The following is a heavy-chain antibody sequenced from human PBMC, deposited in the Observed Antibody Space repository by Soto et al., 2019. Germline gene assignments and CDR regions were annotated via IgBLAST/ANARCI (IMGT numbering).Heavy chain of an antibody. V-gene: IGHV1-24*01. CDR1: GYTLTELS. CDR3: ATVTVYDSSGYYFDY. CDR2: FDPEDGET. D-gene: IGHD3-22*01. J-gene: IGHJ4*02. Sequence: GPPVKVSCKVSGYTLTELSMHWVRQAPGKGLEWMGGFDPEDGETIYAQKFQGRVTMTEDTSTDTAYMELSSLRSEDTAVYYCATVTVYDSSGYYFDYWGQGTLVTVSS.